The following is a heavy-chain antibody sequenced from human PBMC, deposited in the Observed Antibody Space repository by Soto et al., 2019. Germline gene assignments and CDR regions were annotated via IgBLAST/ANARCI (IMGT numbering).Heavy chain of an antibody. J-gene: IGHJ3*01. CDR2: ISGGGGNT. D-gene: IGHD2-21*02. V-gene: IGHV3-23*01. CDR3: AKGFMVVVTVLRPDEAFDV. Sequence: DVQLLESGGGLVQPGGSLRLSCATSGFTFGHSGMNWVRQAPGTGLEWVSGISGGGGNTYYADSVTGRFTISRDPSKNTVFLEMNSLRAEDTAGYYCAKGFMVVVTVLRPDEAFDVWGQGTLVTVSS. CDR1: GFTFGHSG.